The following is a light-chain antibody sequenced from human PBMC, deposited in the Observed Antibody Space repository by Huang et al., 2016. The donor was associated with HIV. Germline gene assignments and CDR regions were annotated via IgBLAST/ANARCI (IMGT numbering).Light chain of an antibody. CDR2: WAS. CDR3: QQYYSTPRT. J-gene: IGKJ1*01. V-gene: IGKV4-1*01. Sequence: DIVMTQSPDSLAVSLGERATINCKSSQSVLYSSNNKNYLAWYQQKPGKPPSLLIYWASTRESGVPDRFSGSGSGTDFTLTISSLQAEDVAVYYCQQYYSTPRTFGQGTKVEIK. CDR1: QSVLYSSNNKNY.